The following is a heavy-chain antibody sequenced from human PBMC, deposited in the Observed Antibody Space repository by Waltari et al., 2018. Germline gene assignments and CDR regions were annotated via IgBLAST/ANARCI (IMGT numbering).Heavy chain of an antibody. CDR3: AKDKGLRGTRYYFDY. V-gene: IGHV3-43*01. CDR2: IMWDCGST. Sequence: EVQLVESGGVVVQPGGSLRLSCAASGFTFDDYTMHWVRQAPGKGLEWVSLIMWDCGSTYYADSGKGRFTISRDNSKNSLYLQMNSLRTEDTALYYCAKDKGLRGTRYYFDYWGQGTLVTVSS. D-gene: IGHD1-1*01. CDR1: GFTFDDYT. J-gene: IGHJ4*02.